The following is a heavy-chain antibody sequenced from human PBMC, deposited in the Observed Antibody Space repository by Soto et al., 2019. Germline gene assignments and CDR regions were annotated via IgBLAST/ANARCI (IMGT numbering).Heavy chain of an antibody. CDR2: ISFDA. CDR3: ARGGVASGTHWFDP. CDR1: GFTFSNYA. Sequence: QVQLVESGGGVVQPGRSLRLSCAASGFTFSNYAMHWVRQATGKGLEWVAVISFDAYYADSVKGRFTISRDNSKNTLYLQMNSLRAEDTAVYYCARGGVASGTHWFDPWGQGTLVTVSS. D-gene: IGHD6-13*01. J-gene: IGHJ5*02. V-gene: IGHV3-30*04.